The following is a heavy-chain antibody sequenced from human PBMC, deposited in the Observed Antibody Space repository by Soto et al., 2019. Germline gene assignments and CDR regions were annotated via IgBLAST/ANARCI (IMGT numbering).Heavy chain of an antibody. Sequence: QVQLQESGPGLVKPSETLSLTCTVSGGSISSYYWSWIRQPPGKGLEWIGYIYYSGSTNYNPSLKSRVTISVDTSKNQFPLKLSSVTAADTAMYYCTRLPWADYGGIFDPWGQGTLVTVSS. CDR2: IYYSGST. D-gene: IGHD4-17*01. V-gene: IGHV4-59*01. CDR1: GGSISSYY. J-gene: IGHJ5*02. CDR3: TRLPWADYGGIFDP.